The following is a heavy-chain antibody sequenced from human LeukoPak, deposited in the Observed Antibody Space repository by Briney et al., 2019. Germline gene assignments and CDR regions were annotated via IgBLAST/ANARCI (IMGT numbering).Heavy chain of an antibody. CDR1: GGTFSSYA. Sequence: GASVKVSCKASGGTFSSYAISWVRQAPGQGLEWMGGIIPIFGTANYAQKFQGRVTITADESTSTAYMELSSLRSEDTAVYYCARAGSPAAQGTYAFDIWGQGTMVTVSS. D-gene: IGHD6-6*01. J-gene: IGHJ3*02. CDR3: ARAGSPAAQGTYAFDI. V-gene: IGHV1-69*13. CDR2: IIPIFGTA.